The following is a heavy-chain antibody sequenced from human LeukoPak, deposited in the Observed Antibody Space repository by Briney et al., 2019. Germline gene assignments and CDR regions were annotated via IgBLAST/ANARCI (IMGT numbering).Heavy chain of an antibody. CDR1: GTSINSYY. D-gene: IGHD6-13*01. CDR3: ARAVYSSSALDY. J-gene: IGHJ4*02. Sequence: SETLSLTCSFSGTSINSYYWSWIRQPPGKGLEWIGYNYYSGITNYNPSLKSRVTISVDTSKNQFSLKLSSATAADTAVYYCARAVYSSSALDYWGQGTLVTVSS. CDR2: NYYSGIT. V-gene: IGHV4-59*01.